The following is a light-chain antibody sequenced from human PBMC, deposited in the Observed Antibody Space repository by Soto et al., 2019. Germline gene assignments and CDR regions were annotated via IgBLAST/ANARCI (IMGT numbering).Light chain of an antibody. CDR1: QSVTSSY. J-gene: IGKJ4*01. V-gene: IGKV3-20*01. Sequence: EIVLTQSPGTLSLSPGERATLSCRASQSVTSSYLAWYQQKPGKAPRLLIYGASSRATGIPDRFSGSGSGTDFTLTISRQEPEDFAVYYCQQYGSSPSLTFGGGTKVEIK. CDR2: GAS. CDR3: QQYGSSPSLT.